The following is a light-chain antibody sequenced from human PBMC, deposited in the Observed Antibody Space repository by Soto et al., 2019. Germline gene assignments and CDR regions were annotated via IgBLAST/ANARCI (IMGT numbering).Light chain of an antibody. CDR3: QQCYSPPWT. CDR1: QSLLLTSSNEHC. J-gene: IGKJ1*01. V-gene: IGKV4-1*01. Sequence: DIVMTQSPDSLAVSLGERATINCKSSQSLLLTSSNEHCLAWYQQRPGQPPRLLIYWAATRQSGVPDRFSGSGSGTDFTLTISSLQAEDVAVYSCQQCYSPPWTFGQGTKVEIK. CDR2: WAA.